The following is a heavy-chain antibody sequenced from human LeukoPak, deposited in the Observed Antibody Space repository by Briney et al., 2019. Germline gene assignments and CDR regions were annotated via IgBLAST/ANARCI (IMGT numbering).Heavy chain of an antibody. V-gene: IGHV1-2*06. Sequence: VASVKVSCKASGGTFSSYAISWVRQAPGQGLEWMGRINPNSGGTNYAQKFQGRVTMTRDTSISTAYMELSRLRSDDTAVYHCARDHYDILTGYYSKHPNWFDPWGQGTLVTVSS. CDR2: INPNSGGT. CDR1: GGTFSSYA. D-gene: IGHD3-9*01. J-gene: IGHJ5*02. CDR3: ARDHYDILTGYYSKHPNWFDP.